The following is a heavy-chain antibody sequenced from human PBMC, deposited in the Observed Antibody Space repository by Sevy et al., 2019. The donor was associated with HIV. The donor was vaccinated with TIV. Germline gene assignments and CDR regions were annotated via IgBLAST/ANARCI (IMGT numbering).Heavy chain of an antibody. D-gene: IGHD3-3*01. V-gene: IGHV1-2*02. CDR3: ARGKREEWLLYLDN. Sequence: ASVKVSCKTSGYTFAAYYIHWVRQAPGQGPEWLGWIYPNGGDTTFAQKFQGRVTVTMGTSINTVDMELNRLRSDDTAVYYCARGKREEWLLYLDNWGQGTLVTVSS. CDR2: IYPNGGDT. CDR1: GYTFAAYY. J-gene: IGHJ4*02.